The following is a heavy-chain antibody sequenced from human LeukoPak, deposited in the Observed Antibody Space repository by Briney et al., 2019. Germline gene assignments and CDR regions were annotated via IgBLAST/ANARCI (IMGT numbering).Heavy chain of an antibody. D-gene: IGHD3-9*01. J-gene: IGHJ4*02. CDR3: TRGGSLRYFDWSYDY. Sequence: PGGSLRLSCTASGFTFGDYAMSWVRQAPGKGLEWVGFIRSKAYGGTTEYAASVKGRFTISRDDSKSIAYLQMNSLKTEDTAVYYCTRGGSLRYFDWSYDYWGQGTLVTVSS. CDR2: IRSKAYGGTT. CDR1: GFTFGDYA. V-gene: IGHV3-49*04.